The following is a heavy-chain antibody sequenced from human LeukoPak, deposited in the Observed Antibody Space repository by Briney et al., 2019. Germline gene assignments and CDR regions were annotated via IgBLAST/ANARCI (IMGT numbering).Heavy chain of an antibody. CDR2: ISGSGDNT. CDR3: ASGGFSYYFDY. Sequence: QSGGSLRLSCAASGFTFSSYAMSWVRQAPGKGLEWVSIISGSGDNTYYADSVKGRFAISRDISKNTLYLQMNSLRPEDTAVYYCASGGFSYYFDYWGQGALVTVSS. V-gene: IGHV3-23*01. D-gene: IGHD3-16*01. CDR1: GFTFSSYA. J-gene: IGHJ4*02.